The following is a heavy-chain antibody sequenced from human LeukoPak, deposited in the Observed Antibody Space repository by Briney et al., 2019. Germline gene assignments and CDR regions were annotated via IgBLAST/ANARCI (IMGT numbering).Heavy chain of an antibody. Sequence: SVKVSCKASGGTFSSYAISWVRQAPGQGLEWMGGIIPIFGTANYAQKFQGRVTITADESTSAAYMELSSLRSEDTAVYYCARDVYSLHYYYYYMDVWGKGTTVTVSS. CDR2: IIPIFGTA. CDR1: GGTFSSYA. D-gene: IGHD4-11*01. J-gene: IGHJ6*03. V-gene: IGHV1-69*01. CDR3: ARDVYSLHYYYYYMDV.